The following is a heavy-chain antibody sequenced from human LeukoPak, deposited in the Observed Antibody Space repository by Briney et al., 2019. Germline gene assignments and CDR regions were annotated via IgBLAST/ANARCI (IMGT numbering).Heavy chain of an antibody. CDR3: ARHAVEMATMASAFDI. V-gene: IGHV5-51*01. CDR2: IYPGDSDT. Sequence: GESLKISCKGSGYRFTSYWIGWVRQMPGKGLEWMGIIYPGDSDTRYSPSFQGQVTISADKSISTAYLQWSSLKASDTAMYYCARHAVEMATMASAFDIWGQGTMVTVSS. D-gene: IGHD5-24*01. CDR1: GYRFTSYW. J-gene: IGHJ3*02.